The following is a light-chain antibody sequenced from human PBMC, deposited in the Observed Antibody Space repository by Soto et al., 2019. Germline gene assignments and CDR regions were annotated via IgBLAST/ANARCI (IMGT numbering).Light chain of an antibody. CDR3: QSYDSSNRRWV. J-gene: IGLJ3*02. V-gene: IGLV6-57*03. CDR1: SGTIASNY. Sequence: NFMLTQPHSVSESPGKTVTISCTRSSGTIASNYVQWCQQLPGSAPTTVIFDNKERPSGVPDRFSGSIDSSSNSASLTISGLKTEDEADYCCQSYDSSNRRWVFGGGTKLTVL. CDR2: DNK.